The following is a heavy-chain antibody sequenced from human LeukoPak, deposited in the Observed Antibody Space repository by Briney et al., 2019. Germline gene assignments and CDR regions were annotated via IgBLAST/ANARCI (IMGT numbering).Heavy chain of an antibody. CDR2: MNPNSGNT. CDR1: GYTFTSYD. V-gene: IGHV1-8*01. D-gene: IGHD2-21*02. Sequence: ASVNVSCKASGYTFTSYDINWVRQATGQGLEWMGWMNPNSGNTGYAQKFQGRVTMTRNTSISTAYMELSSLRSEDTAVYYCARGELSYCGGDCYWLTFNYWGQGTLVTVSS. J-gene: IGHJ4*02. CDR3: ARGELSYCGGDCYWLTFNY.